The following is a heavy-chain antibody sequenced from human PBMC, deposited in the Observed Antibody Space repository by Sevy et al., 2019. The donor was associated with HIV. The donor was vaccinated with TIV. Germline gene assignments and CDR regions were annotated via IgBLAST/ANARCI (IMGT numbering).Heavy chain of an antibody. Sequence: GGSLRLSCAASGFTFSSYGMHWVRQAPGKGLEWVAVISYDGSNKYYADSVKGRFTISRDNSKNTLYLQMNGLRAEDTAVYYCAKDGGYCSSTSCYAIYYFDYWGQGTLVTVSS. V-gene: IGHV3-30*18. J-gene: IGHJ4*02. D-gene: IGHD2-2*01. CDR2: ISYDGSNK. CDR1: GFTFSSYG. CDR3: AKDGGYCSSTSCYAIYYFDY.